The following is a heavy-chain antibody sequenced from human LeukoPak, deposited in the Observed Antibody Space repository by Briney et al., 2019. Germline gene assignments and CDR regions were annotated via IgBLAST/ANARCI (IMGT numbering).Heavy chain of an antibody. CDR3: AKAKAPSQNYD. CDR1: GFTFSDYY. Sequence: GGSLRLSCAASGFTFSDYYMSWIRQAPGKGLEWVSYSSSRISFTNYADSVKGRFTISRDNAKNSLYLQMNSLRVEDTAVYYCAKAKAPSQNYDWGQGTMVTVSS. V-gene: IGHV3-11*05. J-gene: IGHJ4*02. CDR2: SSSRISFT. D-gene: IGHD1-7*01.